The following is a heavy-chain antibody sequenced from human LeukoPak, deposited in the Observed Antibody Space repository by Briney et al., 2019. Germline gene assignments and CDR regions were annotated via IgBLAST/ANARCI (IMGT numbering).Heavy chain of an antibody. V-gene: IGHV3-30*04. Sequence: GGSLRLSCAASGFTFSSYAMHWVRQAPGKGLEWVAVISYDGSNKYYADSVKGRFTFSRDNSKNTLYLQMNSLRAEDTAVYYCARGEWAVAGTGYYFDYWGQGTLVTVSS. CDR1: GFTFSSYA. J-gene: IGHJ4*02. D-gene: IGHD6-19*01. CDR3: ARGEWAVAGTGYYFDY. CDR2: ISYDGSNK.